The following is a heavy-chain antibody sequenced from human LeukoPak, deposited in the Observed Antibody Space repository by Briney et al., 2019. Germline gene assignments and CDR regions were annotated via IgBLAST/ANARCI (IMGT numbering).Heavy chain of an antibody. V-gene: IGHV3-30*02. CDR3: AKDLLELRENYFDY. J-gene: IGHJ4*02. CDR2: IRYDGSNK. Sequence: GGSLRLSCAASGFSFSSYGMHWVRQAPGKGLEWVAFIRYDGSNKYYGDSVKGRFTISRDNSKNTLYLQMNSLRAEDTAVYYCAKDLLELRENYFDYWGQGTLVTVSS. CDR1: GFSFSSYG. D-gene: IGHD1-7*01.